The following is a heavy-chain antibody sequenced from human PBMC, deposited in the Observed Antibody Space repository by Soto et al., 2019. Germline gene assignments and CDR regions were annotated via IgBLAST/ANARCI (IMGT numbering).Heavy chain of an antibody. Sequence: AAELNCGNYGGSRVLKAQRKGLEWVSAISYGGGTTYYADSVKGRFTISRDNSKNTLYLQMNSLRAEDTAVYYCAKHPGYGYHSTGYDLEYLGQGTLVIVSS. CDR1: ELNCGNYG. J-gene: IGHJ4*02. CDR3: AKHPGYGYHSTGYDLEY. D-gene: IGHD3-22*01. CDR2: ISYGGGTT. V-gene: IGHV3-23*01.